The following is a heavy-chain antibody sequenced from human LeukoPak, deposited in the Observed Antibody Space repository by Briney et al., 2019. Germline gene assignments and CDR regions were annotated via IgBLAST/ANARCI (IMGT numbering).Heavy chain of an antibody. CDR2: INQDGSEK. Sequence: GGSLRLSCEVSGLTFSRYWMSWVRQAPGKGLEWVANINQDGSEKYYVDSVKGRFTMSRDNAKNLLYLQMNSLRAEDRAVYYCARGRSSVDYWGQGTLVTASS. V-gene: IGHV3-7*01. D-gene: IGHD6-19*01. J-gene: IGHJ4*02. CDR1: GLTFSRYW. CDR3: ARGRSSVDY.